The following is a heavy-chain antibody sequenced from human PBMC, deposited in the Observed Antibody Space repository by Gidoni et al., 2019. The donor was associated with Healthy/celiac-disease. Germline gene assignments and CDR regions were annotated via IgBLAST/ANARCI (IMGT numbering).Heavy chain of an antibody. Sequence: QVQLQESGPGLVKPSPTLSLTCTVSGGSISSGSYYWSWIRQPAGKGLEWIGRIYTSGSTNYNPSLKSRVTISVDTSKNQFSLKLSSVTAADTAVYYCARLAATVGPWFDPWGQGTLVTVSS. J-gene: IGHJ5*02. CDR1: GGSISSGSYY. CDR2: IYTSGST. CDR3: ARLAATVGPWFDP. D-gene: IGHD2-15*01. V-gene: IGHV4-61*02.